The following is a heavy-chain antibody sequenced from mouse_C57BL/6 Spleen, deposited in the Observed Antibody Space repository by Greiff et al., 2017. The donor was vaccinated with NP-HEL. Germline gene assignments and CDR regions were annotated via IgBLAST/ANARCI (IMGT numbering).Heavy chain of an antibody. CDR2: INPNNGGT. CDR3: ARWYYGSPWFAY. CDR1: GYTFTDYN. J-gene: IGHJ3*01. V-gene: IGHV1-22*01. D-gene: IGHD1-1*01. Sequence: VQLQQSGPELVKPGASVKMSCKASGYTFTDYNMHWVKQSHGKSLEWIGYINPNNGGTSYNQKFKGKATLTVNKSSSTAYMELRSLTSEDSAVYYCARWYYGSPWFAYWGQGTLVTVSA.